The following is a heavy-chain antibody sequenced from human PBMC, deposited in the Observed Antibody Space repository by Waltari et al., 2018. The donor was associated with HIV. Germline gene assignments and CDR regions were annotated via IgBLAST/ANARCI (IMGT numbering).Heavy chain of an antibody. J-gene: IGHJ4*02. CDR2: ISSSGSTI. Sequence: EVQLVESGGGLVQPEESLRLSCTASGFVFSSYSMNWVRQAPGEGLELFSFISSSGSTIYYADFVKGRFTVSRDNAENSLYLQMNSLRDEDTAVYYCVRDPKTSWGELDYWGQGTLVAVSS. D-gene: IGHD3-16*01. CDR3: VRDPKTSWGELDY. CDR1: GFVFSSYS. V-gene: IGHV3-48*02.